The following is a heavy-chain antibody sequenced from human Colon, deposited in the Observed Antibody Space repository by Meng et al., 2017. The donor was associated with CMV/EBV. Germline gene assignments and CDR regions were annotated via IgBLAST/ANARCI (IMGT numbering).Heavy chain of an antibody. Sequence: GESLKISCDASGFTFSHYWMHWVRQAPGKGLEWVSYISSGGVTINYADSVKGRFTISRDNAKNSLYLQMNSLRAEDTAIYYCARGRGRGYGMDVWGQGTTVTVSS. CDR1: GFTFSHYW. V-gene: IGHV3-48*04. CDR2: ISSGGVTI. J-gene: IGHJ6*02. CDR3: ARGRGRGYGMDV. D-gene: IGHD3-10*01.